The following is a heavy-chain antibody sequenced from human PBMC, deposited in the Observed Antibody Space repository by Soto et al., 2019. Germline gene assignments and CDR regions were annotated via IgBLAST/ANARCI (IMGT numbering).Heavy chain of an antibody. Sequence: QVQLRESGPGLVMPSQTLSLTCTVSGDSIGSGTKYWSWIRQAPGKGLEWIGYIFSSETTYYNPSLKSRLNMSLDTSQNQFSLKLNSMTAADTAVYFCARVPSPFDFYSAMDVWGQGTTVTVYS. D-gene: IGHD3-16*01. V-gene: IGHV4-30-4*01. J-gene: IGHJ6*02. CDR2: IFSSETT. CDR1: GDSIGSGTKY. CDR3: ARVPSPFDFYSAMDV.